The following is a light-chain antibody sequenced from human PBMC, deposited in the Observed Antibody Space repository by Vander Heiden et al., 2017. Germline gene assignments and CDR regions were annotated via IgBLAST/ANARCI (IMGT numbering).Light chain of an antibody. CDR3: QQYGSSPLFT. V-gene: IGKV3-20*01. Sequence: EIVLTPSPGTLSLSPGERATLSCRASQSVSSSYLGWYQQKPGQAPRLLIYGASNRATGIPDRFSGSGSGTDFTLTISRLEPEDFAVYYCQQYGSSPLFTFGPGTKVDIK. J-gene: IGKJ3*01. CDR2: GAS. CDR1: QSVSSSY.